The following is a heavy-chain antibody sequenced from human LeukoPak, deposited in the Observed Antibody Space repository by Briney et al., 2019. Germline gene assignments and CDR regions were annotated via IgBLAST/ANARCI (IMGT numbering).Heavy chain of an antibody. V-gene: IGHV1-8*01. CDR3: ARALSWTTESYYYMDV. Sequence: ASVKVSCKASGYSFTSYDINWVRQVTGQGLEWMGWMNPNSGNTGYAQKFQGRVTMTKNTSITTAYMELSSLRSEDTAVYYCARALSWTTESYYYMDVWGKGTTVTVSS. CDR1: GYSFTSYD. D-gene: IGHD3/OR15-3a*01. J-gene: IGHJ6*03. CDR2: MNPNSGNT.